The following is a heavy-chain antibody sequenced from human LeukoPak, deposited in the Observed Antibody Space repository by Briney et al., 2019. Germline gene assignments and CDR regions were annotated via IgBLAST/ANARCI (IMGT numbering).Heavy chain of an antibody. D-gene: IGHD2-2*03. J-gene: IGHJ4*02. Sequence: ASVKVSCKASGYTFTTCGINWGRQAPGQGLEWGGGISTYNGNTNYAQKFQGRVTMTTDTSTTTAYMELRSLGSDDTAVYYCARDGPTLGYCSSTRCYFSHWGQGTLVTVSS. CDR3: ARDGPTLGYCSSTRCYFSH. CDR2: ISTYNGNT. CDR1: GYTFTTCG. V-gene: IGHV1-18*01.